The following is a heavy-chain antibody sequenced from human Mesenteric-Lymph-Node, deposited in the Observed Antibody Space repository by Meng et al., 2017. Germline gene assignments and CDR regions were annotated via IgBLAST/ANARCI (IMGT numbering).Heavy chain of an antibody. Sequence: ASVKVSCKASGYTLSDYYMHWVRRAPGQGLEWVGWINPKSGVTNSAQKFQGRVTMTRDTSISTAYMELSSLRSDDTAVYYCARAETMVRGVTYDAFDIWGQGTMVTVSS. V-gene: IGHV1-2*02. D-gene: IGHD3-10*01. CDR3: ARAETMVRGVTYDAFDI. CDR2: INPKSGVT. J-gene: IGHJ3*02. CDR1: GYTLSDYY.